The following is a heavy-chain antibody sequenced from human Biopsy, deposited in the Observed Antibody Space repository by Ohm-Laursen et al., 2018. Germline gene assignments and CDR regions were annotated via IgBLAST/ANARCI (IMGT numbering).Heavy chain of an antibody. CDR3: ASQTPRNPDILTGAFHYDMAV. J-gene: IGHJ6*02. V-gene: IGHV1-69*05. D-gene: IGHD3-9*01. Sequence: SSVKVSCKVSGGSFSNYAISWVRQAPGQGLEWMGGIVTFFGTVKYAQRLQGRLTISTDRSTDTAYMELSSLTSEDTAVFYCASQTPRNPDILTGAFHYDMAVWGQGTTVTVSS. CDR2: IVTFFGTV. CDR1: GGSFSNYA.